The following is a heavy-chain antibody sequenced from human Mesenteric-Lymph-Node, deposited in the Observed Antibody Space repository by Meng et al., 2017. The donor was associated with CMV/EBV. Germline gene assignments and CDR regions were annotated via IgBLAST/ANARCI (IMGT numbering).Heavy chain of an antibody. CDR1: GFSRSTSGVG. J-gene: IGHJ4*02. CDR3: ARSGFGGYDSADS. D-gene: IGHD5-12*01. Sequence: FSGFSRSTSGVGVGWIRQPPGKALEWLALIYWDDDKRYSPSLKARLTITKDTSKNQVVLTMTNMNPVDTATYYCARSGFGGYDSADSWGREPWSPSPQ. V-gene: IGHV2-5*02. CDR2: IYWDDDK.